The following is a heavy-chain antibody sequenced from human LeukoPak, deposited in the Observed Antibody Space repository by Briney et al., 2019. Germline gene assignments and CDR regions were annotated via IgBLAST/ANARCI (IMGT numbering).Heavy chain of an antibody. CDR2: IYHSGST. J-gene: IGHJ4*02. CDR1: GGSIDSRSYY. V-gene: IGHV4-39*01. D-gene: IGHD2-15*01. Sequence: SETLSLTCTVSGGSIDSRSYYWDWIRQAPGKGLEWIGTIYHSGSTEYNPSLKSRVAIFVDTSKNQFSLILHSVFGADTAVYYCARRSEFDNTHYHYFDYWGQGALVTVSS. CDR3: ARRSEFDNTHYHYFDY.